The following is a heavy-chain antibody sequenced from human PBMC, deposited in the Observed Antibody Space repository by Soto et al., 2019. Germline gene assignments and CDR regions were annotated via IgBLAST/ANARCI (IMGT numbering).Heavy chain of an antibody. CDR1: GFTFSSYA. V-gene: IGHV3-30-3*01. D-gene: IGHD6-19*01. CDR2: ISYDGSNK. Sequence: QVQLVESGGGVVQPGRSLRLSCAASGFTFSSYAMHWVRQAPGKGLEWVAVISYDGSNKYYADSVKGRFTISRDNSKNTLYLQMNSLRAEDTAVYYCARAPSSGWSRGDYWGQGTLVTVPS. CDR3: ARAPSSGWSRGDY. J-gene: IGHJ4*02.